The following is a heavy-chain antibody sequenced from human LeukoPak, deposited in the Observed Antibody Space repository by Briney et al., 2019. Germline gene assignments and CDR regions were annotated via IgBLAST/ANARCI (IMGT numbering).Heavy chain of an antibody. V-gene: IGHV3-48*03. CDR2: ISSSGSTI. CDR3: ARVLYDSSGYYSYESYYMDV. D-gene: IGHD3-22*01. Sequence: GGSLRLSCAASGFTFSSYEMNWVCQAPGKGLEWVSYISSSGSTIYYADSVKGRFTISRDNAKNSLYLQMNSLRAEDTAVYYCARVLYDSSGYYSYESYYMDVWGKGTTVTISS. J-gene: IGHJ6*03. CDR1: GFTFSSYE.